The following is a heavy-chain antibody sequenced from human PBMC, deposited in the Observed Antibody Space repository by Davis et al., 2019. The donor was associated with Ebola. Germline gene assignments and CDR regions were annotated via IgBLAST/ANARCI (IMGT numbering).Heavy chain of an antibody. V-gene: IGHV3-7*01. CDR3: ASHDYGDYAGPDY. D-gene: IGHD4-17*01. J-gene: IGHJ4*02. Sequence: GESLKISCIASGFTFSSYWMSWVRQAPGKGLEWVANIKQDGSEKYYVDSAKGRFTISRDNAKNSVFLQMNSLRAEDTAVYYCASHDYGDYAGPDYWGQGTLVTVSS. CDR1: GFTFSSYW. CDR2: IKQDGSEK.